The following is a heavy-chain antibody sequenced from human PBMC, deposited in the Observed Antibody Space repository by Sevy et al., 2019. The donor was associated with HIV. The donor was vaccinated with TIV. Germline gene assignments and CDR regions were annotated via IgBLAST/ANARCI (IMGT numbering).Heavy chain of an antibody. CDR3: ARGDPSNAFDY. CDR2: MYHSGST. CDR1: GGSISSGGYS. J-gene: IGHJ4*02. V-gene: IGHV4-30-2*01. Sequence: SETLSLTCAVSGGSISSGGYSWSWIRQPPGKGLEWIGYMYHSGSTYYNPSLKSRVTISVDRSKNQFSLRLGSVTAADTAVYYCARGDPSNAFDYWGQGTLVTVSS. D-gene: IGHD2-8*01.